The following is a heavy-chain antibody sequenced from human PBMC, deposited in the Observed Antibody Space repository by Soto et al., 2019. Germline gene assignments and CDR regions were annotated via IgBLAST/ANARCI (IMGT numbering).Heavy chain of an antibody. CDR2: ISYDGSNK. CDR1: GFTFSSYG. CDR3: AKDSGSYLPLVYYFDY. D-gene: IGHD1-26*01. J-gene: IGHJ4*02. V-gene: IGHV3-30*18. Sequence: GGSLRLPCAASGFTFSSYGMHWVRQAPGKGLEWVAVISYDGSNKYYADSVKGRFTISRDNSKNTLYLQMNSLRAEDTAVYYCAKDSGSYLPLVYYFDYWGQGTLVTVSS.